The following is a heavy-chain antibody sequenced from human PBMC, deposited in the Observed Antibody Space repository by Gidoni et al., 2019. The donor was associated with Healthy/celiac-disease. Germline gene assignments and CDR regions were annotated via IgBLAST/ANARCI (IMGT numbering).Heavy chain of an antibody. J-gene: IGHJ6*03. CDR1: GFTFRSYA. Sequence: EVQLLESGGGLVQPGGSLRLSCAASGFTFRSYAMSWVRQAPGQGLEWVSAISGSGGSTYYADSVKGRFTISRDNSKNTLYLQMNSLRAEDTAVYYCAKVRRDGYNFRYYYYMDVWGKGTTVTVSS. D-gene: IGHD5-12*01. V-gene: IGHV3-23*01. CDR3: AKVRRDGYNFRYYYYMDV. CDR2: ISGSGGST.